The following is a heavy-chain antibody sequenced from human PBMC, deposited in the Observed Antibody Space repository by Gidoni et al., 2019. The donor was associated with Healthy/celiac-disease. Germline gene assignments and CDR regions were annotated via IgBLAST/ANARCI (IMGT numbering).Heavy chain of an antibody. CDR3: ARVSRRGGVNGFDY. CDR2: INAGNGNT. J-gene: IGHJ4*02. V-gene: IGHV1-3*01. CDR1: GYTSTSYA. D-gene: IGHD3-16*01. Sequence: QVQLVQSGAEVKKPGASVKVSCKASGYTSTSYAMHWVRQAPGQRLEWMGWINAGNGNTKYSQKFQGRVTITRDTSASTAYMELSSLRSEDTAVYYCARVSRRGGVNGFDYWGQGTLVTVSS.